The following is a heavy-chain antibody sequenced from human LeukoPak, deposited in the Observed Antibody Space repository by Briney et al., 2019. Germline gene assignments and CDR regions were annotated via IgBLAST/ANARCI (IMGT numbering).Heavy chain of an antibody. CDR1: GGSISTYY. CDR2: ICNSGSS. Sequence: SETLSLTCTVSGGSISTYYWSWIRQPPGKGLEWIGYICNSGSSTYNPSLKSRVTISEDTSKNQFSLKLSSVTAADTAVYYCAGDYKTLAYWGQGTLVTVSS. V-gene: IGHV4-59*01. J-gene: IGHJ4*02. CDR3: AGDYKTLAY. D-gene: IGHD1-14*01.